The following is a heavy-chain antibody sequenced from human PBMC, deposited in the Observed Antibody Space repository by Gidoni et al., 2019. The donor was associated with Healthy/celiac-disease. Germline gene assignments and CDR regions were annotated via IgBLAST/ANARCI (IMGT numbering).Heavy chain of an antibody. Sequence: QVQLVESGGGLVKPGGSLRLSCAASGFTFSDYYMSWIRQAPGKGLEWVSYISSSSSYTNYADSVKGRFTISRDNAKNSLYLQMNSLRAEDTAVYYCARDPLAAAPDYWGQGTLVTVSS. CDR2: ISSSSSYT. J-gene: IGHJ4*02. CDR1: GFTFSDYY. D-gene: IGHD6-13*01. V-gene: IGHV3-11*05. CDR3: ARDPLAAAPDY.